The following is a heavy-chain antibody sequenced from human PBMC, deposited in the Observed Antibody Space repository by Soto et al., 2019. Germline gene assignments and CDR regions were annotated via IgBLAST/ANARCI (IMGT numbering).Heavy chain of an antibody. CDR1: GGAFTGYY. V-gene: IGHV4-34*01. CDR2: INHSGFT. Sequence: SETLSLTCDVSGGAFTGYYWSWIRQPPGKGLEWIGEINHSGFTNYNPSLTGRVTISLDTSKSQFSLKLSSLTAADTAFYFCARGHGRFAHWGQGTLVTVSS. J-gene: IGHJ4*02. CDR3: ARGHGRFAH.